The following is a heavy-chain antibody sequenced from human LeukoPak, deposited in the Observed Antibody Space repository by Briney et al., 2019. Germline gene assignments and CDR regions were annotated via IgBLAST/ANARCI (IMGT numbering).Heavy chain of an antibody. V-gene: IGHV1-46*01. J-gene: IGHJ5*02. CDR2: INPSGGSA. CDR1: GYTFTTYY. CDR3: ARVATTTRLWELLVNWFDP. Sequence: ASVKVSCKASGYTFTTYYMHWVRQAPGQGLEWMGVINPSGGSASYAQKFQGRITMTRDTSTSTVYVELSSLRSEDTAVYYCARVATTTRLWELLVNWFDPWGQGTLVTVSS. D-gene: IGHD1-26*01.